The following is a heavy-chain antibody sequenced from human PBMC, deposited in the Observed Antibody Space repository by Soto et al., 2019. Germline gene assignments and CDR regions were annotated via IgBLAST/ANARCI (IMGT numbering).Heavy chain of an antibody. CDR3: XRGFSSMSWFAP. D-gene: IGHD6-19*01. CDR1: GVSISSFY. V-gene: IGHV4-59*01. J-gene: IGHJ5*02. Sequence: QVKLQESGPGLVKPSETLSLTCTVSGVSISSFYWSWIRQPPGKGLEYIGCIYDSGNTNFNPSLKSRVTMSVDTSRTQFSLKLSSVTAADXXXXXXXRGFSSMSWFAPWGQGTLVTVSS. CDR2: IYDSGNT.